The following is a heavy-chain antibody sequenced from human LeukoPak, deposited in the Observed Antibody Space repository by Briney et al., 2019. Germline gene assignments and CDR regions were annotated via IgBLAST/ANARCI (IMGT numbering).Heavy chain of an antibody. J-gene: IGHJ4*03. Sequence: SETLSLTCAVYGGSFSGYYWSWIRQPPGKGLEWIGEINHSGSTNYNPSLKSRVTISVDTSKNQFSLKLSSVTAADTAVYYCARIAVAGSFDYWGQGTLVTVSS. CDR3: ARIAVAGSFDY. CDR1: GGSFSGYY. CDR2: INHSGST. V-gene: IGHV4-34*01. D-gene: IGHD6-19*01.